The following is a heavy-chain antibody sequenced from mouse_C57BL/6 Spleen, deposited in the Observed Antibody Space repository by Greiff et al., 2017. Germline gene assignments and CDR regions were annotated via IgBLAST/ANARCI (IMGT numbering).Heavy chain of an antibody. J-gene: IGHJ2*01. D-gene: IGHD2-4*01. CDR2: ISYDGSN. CDR3: ARRDYDYDGYFDY. V-gene: IGHV3-6*01. Sequence: VQLKESGPGLVKPSQSLSLTCSVTGYSITSGYYWNWIRQFPGNKLEWMGYISYDGSNNYNPSLKNRISITRDTSKNQFFLKLNSVTTEDTATYYCARRDYDYDGYFDYWGQGTTLTVSS. CDR1: GYSITSGYY.